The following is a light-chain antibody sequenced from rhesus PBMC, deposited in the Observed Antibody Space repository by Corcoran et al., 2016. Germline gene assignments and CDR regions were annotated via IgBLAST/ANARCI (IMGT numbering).Light chain of an antibody. CDR2: KAS. CDR3: QQYHSSPWT. Sequence: DIQMTQSPSSLSASVGDTVTITCRASQSITSWLAWYQQKPGKAPKLLIYKASTLQSGVPSRFSGSGSGTEFTLTISSLQSEDFVSYYCQQYHSSPWTFGQGTKVEIK. J-gene: IGKJ1*01. CDR1: QSITSW. V-gene: IGKV1-22*01.